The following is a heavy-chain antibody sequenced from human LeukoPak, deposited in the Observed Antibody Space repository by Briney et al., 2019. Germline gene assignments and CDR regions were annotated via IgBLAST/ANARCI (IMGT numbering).Heavy chain of an antibody. CDR3: AAFGSGYCSGGSCYIPD. Sequence: GGSLRLSCAASGFTVDSNYLSWVRQAPGKGLEWVSTIYTGGNTYYADSVKGRFTISRDNSKNTLYLQMNSLRAEDTAVYYCAAFGSGYCSGGSCYIPDWGQGTLVTVSS. D-gene: IGHD2-15*01. J-gene: IGHJ4*02. V-gene: IGHV3-53*01. CDR1: GFTVDSNY. CDR2: IYTGGNT.